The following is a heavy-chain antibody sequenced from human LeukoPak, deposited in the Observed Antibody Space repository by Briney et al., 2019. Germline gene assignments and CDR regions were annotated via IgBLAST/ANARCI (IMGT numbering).Heavy chain of an antibody. D-gene: IGHD1-26*01. J-gene: IGHJ6*02. CDR1: GFTFSSYA. CDR2: ISYDGSNK. Sequence: GGSLRLSCAASGFTFSSYAMHWVRQAPGKGLEWVAIISYDGSNKYFADSVKGRFTISRDNSKNTLYLQMNSLRAEDTAVYYCAKGIVGATLFYYYGMDVWGQGTTVTVSS. CDR3: AKGIVGATLFYYYGMDV. V-gene: IGHV3-30*04.